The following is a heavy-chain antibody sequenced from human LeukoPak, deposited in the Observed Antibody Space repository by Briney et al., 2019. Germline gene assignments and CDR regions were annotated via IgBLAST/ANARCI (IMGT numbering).Heavy chain of an antibody. CDR3: ARDSVAGDLDY. CDR2: IYSGGST. V-gene: IGHV3-66*01. Sequence: GSLRLSCAASGFTVSSNYMSWVRQAPGKGLEWVSVIYSGGSTCYADSVKGGFTISRDNSKNTLYLQMNSLRAEDTAVYYCARDSVAGDLDYWGQGTLVTVSS. D-gene: IGHD6-19*01. J-gene: IGHJ4*02. CDR1: GFTVSSNY.